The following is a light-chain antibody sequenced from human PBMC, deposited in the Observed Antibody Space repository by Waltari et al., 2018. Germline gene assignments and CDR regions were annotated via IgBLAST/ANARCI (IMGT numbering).Light chain of an antibody. CDR1: QAVSRF. CDR3: QKYGSLPAT. J-gene: IGKJ1*01. V-gene: IGKV3-20*01. CDR2: DTS. Sequence: EIVLTQSPGTLSLSPGARATLACRASQAVSRFLAWYQQKPGQAPRLLIYDTSTRATGSPDRFSGSGSGTDFSLTISRLEPEDFAVYYCQKYGSLPATFGQGTKVEIK.